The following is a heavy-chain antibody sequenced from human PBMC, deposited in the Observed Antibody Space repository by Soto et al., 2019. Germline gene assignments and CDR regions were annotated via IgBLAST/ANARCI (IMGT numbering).Heavy chain of an antibody. D-gene: IGHD3-22*01. CDR3: ARGVGYSDSSGYPFDY. Sequence: VQLVQSGAEVKRPGASVKISCKASGDTLSTYYMHWARQAPGQGLEWMGIINPRSGKTNYPQKFQGRVTMTRDTSTTRVYMELSTLRSEDTAMYYCARGVGYSDSSGYPFDYWGQGTLGTVSS. CDR2: INPRSGKT. J-gene: IGHJ4*02. V-gene: IGHV1-46*03. CDR1: GDTLSTYY.